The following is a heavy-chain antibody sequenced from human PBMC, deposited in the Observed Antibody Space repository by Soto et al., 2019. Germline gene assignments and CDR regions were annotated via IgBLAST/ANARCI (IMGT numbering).Heavy chain of an antibody. V-gene: IGHV3-48*01. CDR2: ISGSSTSI. D-gene: IGHD1-26*01. Sequence: EVHLVESGGGLVQPGGSLRLSCAASGFTFNRFNMNWVRQAPGKGLEWVSYISGSSTSIYYADSVKGRFTISRDNAKNSRYLQMSSLRVEDPAVYYWAREPYSGDVLDFGAWGQGTLGTFSS. J-gene: IGHJ4*02. CDR3: AREPYSGDVLDFGA. CDR1: GFTFNRFN.